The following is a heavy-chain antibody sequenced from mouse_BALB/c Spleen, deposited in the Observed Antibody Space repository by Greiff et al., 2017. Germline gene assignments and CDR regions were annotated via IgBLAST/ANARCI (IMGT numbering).Heavy chain of an antibody. D-gene: IGHD2-1*01. CDR2: ISSGGSYT. V-gene: IGHV5-6*01. Sequence: VQLQQSGGDLVKPGGSLKLSCAASGFTFSSYGMSWVRQTPDKRLEWVATISSGGSYTYYPDSVTGRFTITRDNAKKTLYLQMSSLKSEGTAMYYCARHPRDGNYEKEYDAMDYWGQGTSVTVSS. J-gene: IGHJ4*01. CDR3: ARHPRDGNYEKEYDAMDY. CDR1: GFTFSSYG.